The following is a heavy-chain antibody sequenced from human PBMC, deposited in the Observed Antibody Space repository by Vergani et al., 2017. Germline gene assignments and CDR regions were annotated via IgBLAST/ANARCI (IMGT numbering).Heavy chain of an antibody. CDR3: ARYRLVLNWSDP. J-gene: IGHJ5*02. CDR1: GGTFSSYA. V-gene: IGHV1-69*04. CDR2: IIPILGIA. Sequence: QVQLVQSGAEVKKPGSSVKVSCKASGGTFSSYAIRWVRQAPGQGLEWMGRIIPILGIANYTQKFQGRVTITADKSTSTAFMELSSLRSVDTAVYYCARYRLVLNWSDPWGQGTLVTVSS. D-gene: IGHD3-22*01.